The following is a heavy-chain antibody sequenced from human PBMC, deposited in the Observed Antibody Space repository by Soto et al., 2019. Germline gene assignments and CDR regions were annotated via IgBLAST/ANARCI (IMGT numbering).Heavy chain of an antibody. Sequence: QVQLQESGPGLVKPSETLSLTCTVSGASISSYHWSWIRQTPGKGLEWIGYIYYSGSANYNPSLKSRVTFSVDTSKNQVSLKLSSVTAAVTGVYYCAAPVPAEYVFPYYYMDVWGKGITVTASS. V-gene: IGHV4-59*01. J-gene: IGHJ6*03. CDR2: IYYSGSA. D-gene: IGHD3-16*01. CDR3: AAPVPAEYVFPYYYMDV. CDR1: GASISSYH.